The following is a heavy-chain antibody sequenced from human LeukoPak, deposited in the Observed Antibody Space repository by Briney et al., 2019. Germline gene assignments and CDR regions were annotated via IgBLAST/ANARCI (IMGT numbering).Heavy chain of an antibody. CDR3: ARNNGMDV. Sequence: TGGSLRLSCVASGFPFSSYWMTWVRQAPGKGLEWVANIKQDGSKKSYVDSVKGRFTISRDNAKNSLYLQMNSLRAEDTALYHCARNNGMDVWGQRTTVIVSS. CDR1: GFPFSSYW. CDR2: IKQDGSKK. J-gene: IGHJ6*02. V-gene: IGHV3-7*03.